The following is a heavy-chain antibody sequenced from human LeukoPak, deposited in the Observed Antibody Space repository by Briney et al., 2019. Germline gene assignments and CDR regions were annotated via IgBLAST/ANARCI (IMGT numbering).Heavy chain of an antibody. V-gene: IGHV3-48*02. CDR2: ISSSSSTI. Sequence: GGSLRLSCAASGFTFSSYSMNWVRQAPGKGLKWVSYISSSSSTIYYADSVKGRFTISRDNAKNSLYLQMNSLRDEDTAVYYCARAYDFWSGYPPRYYYFDYWGQGTLVTVSS. J-gene: IGHJ4*02. CDR3: ARAYDFWSGYPPRYYYFDY. CDR1: GFTFSSYS. D-gene: IGHD3-3*01.